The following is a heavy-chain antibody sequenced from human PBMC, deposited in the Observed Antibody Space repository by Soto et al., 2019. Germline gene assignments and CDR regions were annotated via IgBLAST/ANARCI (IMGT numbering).Heavy chain of an antibody. V-gene: IGHV1-3*01. D-gene: IGHD5-18*01. Sequence: ASVKVSCKASGYTFTSYAMHWVRQAPGQRLEWMGWINAGNGNTKYSQKFQGRVTITRDTSASTAYKELSSLRSEDTAVYYCARGEDTAMVSDAFDIWGQGTMVTVSS. CDR2: INAGNGNT. J-gene: IGHJ3*02. CDR1: GYTFTSYA. CDR3: ARGEDTAMVSDAFDI.